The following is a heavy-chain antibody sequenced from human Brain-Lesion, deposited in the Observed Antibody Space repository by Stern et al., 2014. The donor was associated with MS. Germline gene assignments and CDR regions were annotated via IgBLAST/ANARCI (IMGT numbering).Heavy chain of an antibody. D-gene: IGHD3-10*01. J-gene: IGHJ4*02. Sequence: QLVESGPGLVKPSETLSLTCTVSGGSISSSSYSWGWIRQPPGKGLEWIGSIYEGGRTDYNPSHKRRGTISRTTSKNHFPLRLGLVTAADTAVYFCAKLWLGELPESPFDYWGQGTLVTVSS. V-gene: IGHV4-39*01. CDR2: IYEGGRT. CDR3: AKLWLGELPESPFDY. CDR1: GGSISSSSYS.